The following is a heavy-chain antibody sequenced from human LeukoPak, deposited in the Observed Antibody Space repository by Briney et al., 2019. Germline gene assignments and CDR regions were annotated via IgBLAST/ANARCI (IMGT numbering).Heavy chain of an antibody. CDR3: AYSWSVSGAFDY. D-gene: IGHD1-26*01. CDR2: VYYSGST. Sequence: SETLSLTCTVSSGSVSTSSYYWGWIRQPPGKGLEWIGSVYYSGSTYYNPSLKSRVTISVDTSKNQFSLKLSSVTAADTAVYYCAYSWSVSGAFDYWGQGTLVTVSS. J-gene: IGHJ4*02. V-gene: IGHV4-39*01. CDR1: SGSVSTSSYY.